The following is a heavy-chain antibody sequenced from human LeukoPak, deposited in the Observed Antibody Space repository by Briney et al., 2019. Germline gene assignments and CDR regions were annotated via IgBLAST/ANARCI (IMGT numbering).Heavy chain of an antibody. D-gene: IGHD6-6*01. J-gene: IGHJ5*02. CDR3: ARVPSYSSINWFDP. CDR1: GYTFTSYD. V-gene: IGHV1-8*03. Sequence: ASVKVSCKASGYTFTSYDINWVRQATGQGLEWMGWMNPNSGNTGYAQKFQGRVTITRDTSISTAYMELSSLRSEDTAVYYCARVPSYSSINWFDPWGQGTLVTVSS. CDR2: MNPNSGNT.